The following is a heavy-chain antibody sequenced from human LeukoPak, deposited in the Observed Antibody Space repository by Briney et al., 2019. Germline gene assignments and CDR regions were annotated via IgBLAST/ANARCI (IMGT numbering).Heavy chain of an antibody. CDR1: GFIFSSYS. CDR3: ARVDGSGSSRGYYNYYGLDV. V-gene: IGHV3-21*06. CDR2: ISSSSDYM. J-gene: IGHJ6*02. D-gene: IGHD3-10*01. Sequence: GGSLRLSCAASGFIFSSYSMNWVRQAPGKGLEWVSFISSSSDYMYYADSVKGRFTISRDSAKNSLYLQMNSLRAEDTAVYYCARVDGSGSSRGYYNYYGLDVWGQGTTVTVSS.